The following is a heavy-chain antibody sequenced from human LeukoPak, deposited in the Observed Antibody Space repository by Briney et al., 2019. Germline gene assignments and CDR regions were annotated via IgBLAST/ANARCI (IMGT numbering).Heavy chain of an antibody. J-gene: IGHJ4*02. Sequence: GGSLRLSCAASGFTFNTFWMTWVRRAPGKGLEWVADMDQGGSDKKYVDSVKGRFTISRDNAKDTLYLHMNSLTAEDTAVYYCARGAKWAYYFDYWGQGTLVTVSS. V-gene: IGHV3-7*01. CDR2: MDQGGSDK. CDR1: GFTFNTFW. D-gene: IGHD1-26*01. CDR3: ARGAKWAYYFDY.